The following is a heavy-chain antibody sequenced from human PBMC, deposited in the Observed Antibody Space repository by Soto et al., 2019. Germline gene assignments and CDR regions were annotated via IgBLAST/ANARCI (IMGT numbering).Heavy chain of an antibody. Sequence: EVQLVESGGGLVKRGGSLRLSCAASGFTFSNAWMSWVRQAPGKGLEWVGRIKSKTDGGTTDYAAPVKGRFTISRDDSKNTLYLQMNSLKTEDTAVYYCTTARFLEWLAFDYWGQGTLVTVSS. CDR2: IKSKTDGGTT. CDR3: TTARFLEWLAFDY. CDR1: GFTFSNAW. V-gene: IGHV3-15*01. J-gene: IGHJ4*02. D-gene: IGHD3-3*01.